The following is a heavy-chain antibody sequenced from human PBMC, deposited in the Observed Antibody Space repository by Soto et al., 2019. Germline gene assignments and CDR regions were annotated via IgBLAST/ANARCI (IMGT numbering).Heavy chain of an antibody. D-gene: IGHD6-13*01. J-gene: IGHJ6*03. CDR2: IYYSGST. V-gene: IGHV4-39*01. CDR1: GGSISSSSYY. CDR3: AIPPSSSWRGYYYMDV. Sequence: SETLSLTCTVSGGSISSSSYYWGWIRQPPGKGLEWIGSIYYSGSTYYNPSLKSRVTISVDTSKNQFSLKLSSVTAADTAVYYCAIPPSSSWRGYYYMDVWGKGTTVTVSS.